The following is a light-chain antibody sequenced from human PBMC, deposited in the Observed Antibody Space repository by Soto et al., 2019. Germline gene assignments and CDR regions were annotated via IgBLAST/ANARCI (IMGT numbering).Light chain of an antibody. V-gene: IGKV3-15*01. Sequence: EIVMTQSPATLSVSPGERAPLSCRASQSVSSNLSWYQKKPGQAPRLLIYGASTRATGIPARFSGSGSGTELTLTISSLQSEDYAVYYCHQYNNWPPWTFGQGTKVDIK. CDR2: GAS. J-gene: IGKJ1*01. CDR3: HQYNNWPPWT. CDR1: QSVSSN.